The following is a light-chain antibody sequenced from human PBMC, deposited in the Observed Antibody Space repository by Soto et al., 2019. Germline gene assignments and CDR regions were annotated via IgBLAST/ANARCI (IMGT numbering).Light chain of an antibody. J-gene: IGKJ1*01. CDR1: QSVSSSY. Sequence: IVLTQSPGTLSLSPGERATLSCRASQSVSSSYLAWYQQKPGQAPRLLIYGTSSRATAIPDRFSGSGSGTDFTLTISRLEPEDFAVYYCQQYGSSSWTFGQGTKVAIK. CDR3: QQYGSSSWT. CDR2: GTS. V-gene: IGKV3-20*01.